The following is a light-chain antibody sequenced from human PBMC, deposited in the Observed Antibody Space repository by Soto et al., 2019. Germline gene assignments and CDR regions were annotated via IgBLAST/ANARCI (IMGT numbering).Light chain of an antibody. Sequence: DIQMTQSPSSLSASVGNRVTITCQASQNINNYLNWYQQKPGRAPKLLIYDASNLEAGVPSRLRGSGSGTDFPFTISRLQPEDIATYYCQQYENLPTFGQGTRLEIK. CDR1: QNINNY. CDR2: DAS. J-gene: IGKJ5*01. V-gene: IGKV1-33*01. CDR3: QQYENLPT.